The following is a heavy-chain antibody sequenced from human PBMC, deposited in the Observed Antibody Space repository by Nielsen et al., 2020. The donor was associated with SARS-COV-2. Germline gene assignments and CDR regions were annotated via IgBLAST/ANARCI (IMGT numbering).Heavy chain of an antibody. CDR3: ARGYGSATYLDF. Sequence: SETLSLTCTVSGGSISSNNYYWVWIRQPPGKGLEWIGSLSSRGSAYYNPSLRNRVTMSADTSKNQFSLRLSSGTAADTAVYYCARGYGSATYLDFSGQGTRVTVSS. CDR1: GGSISSNNYY. V-gene: IGHV4-39*07. J-gene: IGHJ4*02. CDR2: LSSRGSA. D-gene: IGHD3-10*01.